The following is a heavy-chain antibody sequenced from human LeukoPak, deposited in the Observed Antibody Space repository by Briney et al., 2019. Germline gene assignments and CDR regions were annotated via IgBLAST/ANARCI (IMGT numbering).Heavy chain of an antibody. D-gene: IGHD3-9*01. CDR3: ARDPGILPGYYDLVDY. CDR1: GFTFSSYW. Sequence: GGSLRLSCAASGFTFSSYWMHWVRQAPGKGLVWVSRINSDGSSTSYADSVKGRFTISRDNAKNTLYLQMNSLRAEDTAVYYCARDPGILPGYYDLVDYWGQGTLVTVSS. V-gene: IGHV3-74*01. J-gene: IGHJ4*02. CDR2: INSDGSST.